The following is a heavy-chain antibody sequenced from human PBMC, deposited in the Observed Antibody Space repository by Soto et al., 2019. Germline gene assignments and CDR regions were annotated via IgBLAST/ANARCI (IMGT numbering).Heavy chain of an antibody. Sequence: GGSLRLSCAASGFTFSDYDLHWVRQIPGKGLEWVSTIGTADDTYYPGSVKGRFTISRENAKSSFYLQMNNLRAGDTAVYYCARARGGEWFGDLLSWGQGTLVTVSS. CDR1: GFTFSDYD. CDR2: IGTADDT. D-gene: IGHD3-10*01. V-gene: IGHV3-13*01. CDR3: ARARGGEWFGDLLS. J-gene: IGHJ4*02.